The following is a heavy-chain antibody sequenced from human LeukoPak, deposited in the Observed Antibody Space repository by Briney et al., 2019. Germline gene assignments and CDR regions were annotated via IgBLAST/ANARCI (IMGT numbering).Heavy chain of an antibody. J-gene: IGHJ4*02. D-gene: IGHD1-1*01. CDR1: GFTFSSYG. Sequence: GALSLSCAASGFTFSSYGMHWVRQAPGEGLEGVAVISYDGSNKYYADSVKGRFTISRDNSKNTLYLQMNSLRAEDTAVYYCAKDLTWNECFDYWGQGTLVTVSS. CDR3: AKDLTWNECFDY. CDR2: ISYDGSNK. V-gene: IGHV3-30*18.